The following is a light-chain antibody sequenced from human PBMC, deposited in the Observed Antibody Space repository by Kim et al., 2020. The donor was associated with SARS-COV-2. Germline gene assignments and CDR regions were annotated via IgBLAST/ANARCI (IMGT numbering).Light chain of an antibody. CDR1: SSNIGSHT. CDR2: TTD. V-gene: IGLV1-44*01. CDR3: ASCDDSLNWV. Sequence: QSVLTQPPSASGTPGQRVTISCSGGSSNIGSHTVNWYQQVPGTAPKLLIYTTDQRPPGVPDRFSGSKSGTSASLAIGGLQSEDEADYYCASCDDSLNWVFGGGTQLTVL. J-gene: IGLJ3*02.